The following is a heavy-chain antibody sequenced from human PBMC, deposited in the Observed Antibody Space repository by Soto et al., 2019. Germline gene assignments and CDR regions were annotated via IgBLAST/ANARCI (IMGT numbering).Heavy chain of an antibody. V-gene: IGHV3-30*18. Sequence: PGGSLRLSCAASGFTFSSYGMHWVRQAPGKGLEWVAVISYDGSNKYYADSVKGRFTISRDNSKNTLYLQMNSLRAEDTAVYYCAKGYSTFSDWGQGTLVTVSS. CDR2: ISYDGSNK. CDR1: GFTFSSYG. J-gene: IGHJ4*02. CDR3: AKGYSTFSD. D-gene: IGHD5-12*01.